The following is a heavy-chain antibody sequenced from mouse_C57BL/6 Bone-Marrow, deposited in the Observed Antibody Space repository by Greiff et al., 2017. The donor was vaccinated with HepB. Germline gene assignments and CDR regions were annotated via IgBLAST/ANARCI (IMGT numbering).Heavy chain of an antibody. J-gene: IGHJ2*01. D-gene: IGHD1-3*01. CDR3: ARRGKGHFDY. CDR2: IDPSDSYT. CDR1: GYTFTSYW. Sequence: QVQLQQPGAELVMPGASVKLSCKASGYTFTSYWMHWVKQRPGQGLEWIGKIDPSDSYTNYNQKFKGKSTLTVDKSASTAYMQLSSLTSEDSAVDYYARRGKGHFDYWGQGTTLTVSS. V-gene: IGHV1-69*01.